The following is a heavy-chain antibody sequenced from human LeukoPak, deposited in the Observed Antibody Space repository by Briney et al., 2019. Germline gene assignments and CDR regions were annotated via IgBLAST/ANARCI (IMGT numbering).Heavy chain of an antibody. CDR3: ASLRYSSGYYYWFDP. J-gene: IGHJ5*02. CDR2: VYYSGST. V-gene: IGHV4-39*01. D-gene: IGHD3-22*01. CDR1: SGSITSSSYY. Sequence: SETLSLTCTVSSGSITSSSYYWGWIRQPPGKGLEWIGTVYYSGSTYYNPSLKSRVTISVDTSKNQFSLKLSSVTAADTAVYYCASLRYSSGYYYWFDPWGQGTLVTVSS.